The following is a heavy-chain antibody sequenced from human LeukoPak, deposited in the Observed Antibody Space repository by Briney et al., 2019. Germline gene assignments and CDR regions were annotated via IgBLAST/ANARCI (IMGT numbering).Heavy chain of an antibody. CDR3: ARGGYCSSTSCPYYDAFDI. CDR2: IGGDGSRI. CDR1: GFSFDDYA. Sequence: GGSLRLSCAASGFSFDDYAMHWVRQVPGKGLEWVSLIGGDGSRIYYADSVKGRFTISRDNAKNSLYLQMNSLRDEDTAVYYCARGGYCSSTSCPYYDAFDIWGQGTMVTVSS. J-gene: IGHJ3*02. D-gene: IGHD2-2*01. V-gene: IGHV3-43*02.